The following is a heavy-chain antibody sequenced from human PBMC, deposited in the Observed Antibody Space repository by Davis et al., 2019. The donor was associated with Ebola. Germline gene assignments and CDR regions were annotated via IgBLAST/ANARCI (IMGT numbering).Heavy chain of an antibody. V-gene: IGHV1-18*04. J-gene: IGHJ2*01. D-gene: IGHD4-23*01. CDR2: INPHNGNT. CDR1: GYTFTSYG. Sequence: ASVKVSCKASGYTFTSYGITWVRQAPGQGLEWMGWINPHNGNTNYAQNVQGRVTMTTDTSTSTAYMEVGSLRSDDTAVYYCARGLLATVVTLSYWYFDLWGRGTLVTVFS. CDR3: ARGLLATVVTLSYWYFDL.